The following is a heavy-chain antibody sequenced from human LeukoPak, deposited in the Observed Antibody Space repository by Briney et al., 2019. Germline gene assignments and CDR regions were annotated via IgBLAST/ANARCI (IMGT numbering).Heavy chain of an antibody. CDR3: ARQGLTRRGDAFDI. Sequence: GGSLRLSCAASGFTFSSYWMSWVRQAPGKGLEWVANIKQDGSEKYYVDSVKGRFTISRDNAKNSLYLQMNSLRAEDTAVYYCARQGLTRRGDAFDIWGQGTMVTVSS. V-gene: IGHV3-7*01. J-gene: IGHJ3*02. CDR1: GFTFSSYW. D-gene: IGHD2-21*01. CDR2: IKQDGSEK.